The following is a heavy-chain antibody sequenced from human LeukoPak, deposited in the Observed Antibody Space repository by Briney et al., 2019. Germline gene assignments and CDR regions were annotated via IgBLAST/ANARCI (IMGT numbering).Heavy chain of an antibody. V-gene: IGHV4-61*02. J-gene: IGHJ6*03. D-gene: IGHD2-2*01. CDR3: AREREEMYSPSWGLYDYSHYRDV. CDR1: GGSVSDGSYN. Sequence: PSQTLSLACTVSGGSVSDGSYNWDWIRQPAGKGLEWIVRISTTSPSTYNPFHTSLVTISLDTSKNNLSLQINSATAADTAVYYCAREREEMYSPSWGLYDYSHYRDVWGRGTTVTVSS. CDR2: ISTTSPS.